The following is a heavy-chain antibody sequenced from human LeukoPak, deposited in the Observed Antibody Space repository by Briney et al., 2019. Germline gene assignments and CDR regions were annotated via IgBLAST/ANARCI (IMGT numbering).Heavy chain of an antibody. CDR1: GYRFSSYW. D-gene: IGHD2-15*01. V-gene: IGHV5-51*01. Sequence: GESLKISCKGSGYRFSSYWIGWVRQMPGKGLEWMGIIYPGDSETRYSPSFQGQVTISADKSISTAYLQWSSLKASDTAMYYCVRALGYCSSGSCYYYVYWGQGTLVTVSS. CDR3: VRALGYCSSGSCYYYVY. J-gene: IGHJ4*02. CDR2: IYPGDSET.